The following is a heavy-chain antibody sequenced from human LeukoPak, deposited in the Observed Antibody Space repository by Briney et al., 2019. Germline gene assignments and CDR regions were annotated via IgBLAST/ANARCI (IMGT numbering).Heavy chain of an antibody. CDR3: ARAGYCSGGSCYSLYYMDV. CDR2: ISAYNGNT. CDR1: GYTFTSYG. Sequence: ASVKVSCKASGYTFTSYGISWVRQAPGQGLEWMGWISAYNGNTNYAQKFQGRVTMARDTSISTAYMELSRLRSDDTAVYYCARAGYCSGGSCYSLYYMDVWGKGTTVTVSS. J-gene: IGHJ6*03. V-gene: IGHV1-18*01. D-gene: IGHD2-15*01.